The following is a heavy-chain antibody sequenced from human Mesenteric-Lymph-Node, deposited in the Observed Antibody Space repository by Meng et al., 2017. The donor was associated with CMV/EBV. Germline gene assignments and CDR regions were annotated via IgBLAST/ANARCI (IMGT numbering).Heavy chain of an antibody. CDR1: GGSFSGYY. J-gene: IGHJ6*02. D-gene: IGHD4-17*01. CDR3: ARGSPTYAYYYYYYGMDV. CDR2: INHSGST. Sequence: WGSLRLSCAVYGGSFSGYYWSWIRQPPGKGLEWIGEINHSGSTNYNPSLKSRVTISVDTSKNQFPLKLSSVTAADTAVYYCARGSPTYAYYYYYYGMDVWGQGTTVTVSS. V-gene: IGHV4-34*01.